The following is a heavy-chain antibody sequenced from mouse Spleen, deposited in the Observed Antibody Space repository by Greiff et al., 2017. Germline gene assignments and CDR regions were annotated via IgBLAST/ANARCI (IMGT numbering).Heavy chain of an antibody. CDR1: GFTFSSYA. D-gene: IGHD2-14*01. Sequence: EVKLVESGGGLVKLGGSLKLSCAASGFTFSSYAMSWVRQTPEKRLEWVATISSGGGNTYYPDSVKGRFTISRDNAKNTLYLQMSSLKSEDTAMYYCARQRVRFFDYWGQGTTLTVSS. CDR2: ISSGGGNT. J-gene: IGHJ2*01. CDR3: ARQRVRFFDY. V-gene: IGHV5-9*04.